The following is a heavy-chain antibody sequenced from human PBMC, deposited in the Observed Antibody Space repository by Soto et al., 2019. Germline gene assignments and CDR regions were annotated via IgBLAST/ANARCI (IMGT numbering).Heavy chain of an antibody. CDR3: ARERPFTGNDY. CDR1: GFTFSSYS. J-gene: IGHJ4*02. V-gene: IGHV3-21*01. D-gene: IGHD4-4*01. CDR2: ISSSSSYI. Sequence: GESLKISCAASGFTFSSYSMNWVRQAPGKGLEWVSSISSSSSYIYYADSVKGRFTISRDNAKNSLYLQMNSLRAEDTAVYYCARERPFTGNDYWGQGTLVTVSS.